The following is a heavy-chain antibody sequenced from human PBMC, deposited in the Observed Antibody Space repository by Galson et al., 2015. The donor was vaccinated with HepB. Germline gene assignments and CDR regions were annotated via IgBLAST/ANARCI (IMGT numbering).Heavy chain of an antibody. CDR2: IYYSGTT. CDR1: GGSISNSLYY. Sequence: SETLSLTCTVSGGSISNSLYYWSWIRQPPGKGLECIGSIYYSGTTYYNPSLRSRVTVSVDTSKNQFSLKLSSVTAADTAVYYCARVSMSSSGWYVRYGLDVWGQGTTVTVSS. D-gene: IGHD6-19*01. CDR3: ARVSMSSSGWYVRYGLDV. V-gene: IGHV4-39*07. J-gene: IGHJ6*02.